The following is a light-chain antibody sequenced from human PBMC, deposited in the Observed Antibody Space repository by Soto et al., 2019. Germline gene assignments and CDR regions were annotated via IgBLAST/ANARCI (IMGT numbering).Light chain of an antibody. CDR3: QQYTDWPIT. CDR1: QSVSSNY. Sequence: DIVLTQSPGTLSLSPGERATLSCRASQSVSSNYLAWYQQKPGQAPRLLIYGASTRATGIPASFSGSGSGTEFTLTISSLRSEDFAVYYCQQYTDWPITYGQVKRLEIK. V-gene: IGKV3-15*01. CDR2: GAS. J-gene: IGKJ5*01.